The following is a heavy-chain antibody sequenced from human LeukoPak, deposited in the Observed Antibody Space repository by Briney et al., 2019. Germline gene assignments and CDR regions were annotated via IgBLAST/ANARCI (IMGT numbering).Heavy chain of an antibody. D-gene: IGHD6-13*01. CDR3: ARGPRNSSSYQYFQH. Sequence: GGSLRLSCAASGFTFSTYSMNWVRQAPGKGLEWVSSISSSSSDIYYADSVKGRFTISRDNAKNSLYLQMNSLRAEDTAVYYCARGPRNSSSYQYFQHWGQGTLVTVSS. V-gene: IGHV3-21*01. CDR2: ISSSSSDI. J-gene: IGHJ1*01. CDR1: GFTFSTYS.